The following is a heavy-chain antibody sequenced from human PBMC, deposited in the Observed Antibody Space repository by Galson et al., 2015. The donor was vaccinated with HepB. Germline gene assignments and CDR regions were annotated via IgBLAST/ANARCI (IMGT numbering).Heavy chain of an antibody. CDR3: ASRHYYDSNLEY. CDR1: GGSISSSSYY. D-gene: IGHD3-22*01. CDR2: IHYSGST. J-gene: IGHJ4*02. Sequence: SETLSLTCTVSGGSISSSSYYWGWIRQPPGKGLEWIGSIHYSGSTYYNPSLKSRVTISVDTSKNQFSLKLSSVTAADTAVYYCASRHYYDSNLEYWGQGTLVTVSS. V-gene: IGHV4-39*01.